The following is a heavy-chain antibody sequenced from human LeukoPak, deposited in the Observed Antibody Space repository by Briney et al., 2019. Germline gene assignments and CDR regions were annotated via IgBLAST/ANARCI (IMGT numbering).Heavy chain of an antibody. CDR2: IYYSGTT. CDR1: GGSISHYY. V-gene: IGHV4-59*01. D-gene: IGHD1-14*01. J-gene: IGHJ4*02. CDR3: ARDSYRALEY. Sequence: SETLSLTCTVSGGSISHYYWSWIRQPPGKGLEWIGYIYYSGTTNYNPSLRSRVTISVDTSKNQFSLKLNSVTAADTAVYYCARDSYRALEYWGQGTLVTVSS.